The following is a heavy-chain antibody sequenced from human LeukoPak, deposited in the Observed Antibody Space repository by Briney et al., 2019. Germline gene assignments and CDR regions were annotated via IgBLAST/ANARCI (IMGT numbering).Heavy chain of an antibody. CDR3: ARDGNYYDSSGYFDY. V-gene: IGHV3-53*01. CDR1: GFTLSSNY. J-gene: IGHJ4*02. CDR2: IYSGGST. Sequence: GGSLRLSCAASGFTLSSNYMSWVRQAPGKGLEWVSVIYSGGSTYYADSVKGRFTISRDNSKNTLYLQMNSLRAEDTAVYYCARDGNYYDSSGYFDYWGQGTLVTVSS. D-gene: IGHD3-22*01.